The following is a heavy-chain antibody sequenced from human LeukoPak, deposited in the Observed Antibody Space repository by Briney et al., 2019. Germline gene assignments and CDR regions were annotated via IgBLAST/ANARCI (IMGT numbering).Heavy chain of an antibody. J-gene: IGHJ4*02. V-gene: IGHV3-48*01. Sequence: GGSLRLSCALSGFTFSSYTMNGIRQAPGKGLEWVSYTTSSGKTIYYADSLEGRFTISRDNAKNSLYLQMNSLRAEDTAVYYCSSVLEWLLDNWGQGTLVTVSS. CDR3: SSVLEWLLDN. D-gene: IGHD3-3*01. CDR1: GFTFSSYT. CDR2: TTSSGKTI.